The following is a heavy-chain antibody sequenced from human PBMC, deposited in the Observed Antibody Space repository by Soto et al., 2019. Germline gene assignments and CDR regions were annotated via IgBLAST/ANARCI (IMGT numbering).Heavy chain of an antibody. CDR1: GYTFTGYY. CDR2: INPNSGGT. CDR3: ARATRQLVRGWFDP. Sequence: WASVKVSCKASGYTFTGYYMHWVRQAPGQGLEWMGWINPNSGGTNYAQKFQGRVTMTRDTSISTAYMELSRLRSDDTAVYYCARATRQLVRGWFDPWGQGTLVTVSS. V-gene: IGHV1-2*02. J-gene: IGHJ5*02. D-gene: IGHD6-6*01.